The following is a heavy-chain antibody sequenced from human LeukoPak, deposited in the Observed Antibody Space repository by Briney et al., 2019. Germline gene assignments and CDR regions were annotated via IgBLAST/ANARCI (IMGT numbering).Heavy chain of an antibody. D-gene: IGHD1-26*01. J-gene: IGHJ4*02. CDR2: MNPNSGNT. V-gene: IGHV1-8*01. Sequence: ASVKVSCKASGYTFTIYDINWVRQATGQGLEWMGWMNPNSGNTGYAQKFQGRVTMTRNTSISTAYMELSSLRSEDTAVYYCARTSQSSGSFDYWGQGTLVTVSS. CDR1: GYTFTIYD. CDR3: ARTSQSSGSFDY.